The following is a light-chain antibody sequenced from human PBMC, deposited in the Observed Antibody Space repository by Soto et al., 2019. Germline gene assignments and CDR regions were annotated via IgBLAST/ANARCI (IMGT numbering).Light chain of an antibody. CDR3: QQYNSYSRT. CDR2: GAS. Sequence: DIVFTQSPGTLSLSPGERATLSCRASQSVSSSYLAWYQQKPCQAPRLLIYGASSRATGIPDRFSGSRSGTDFTLTISSLQSDEFATYYCQQYNSYSRTFGQGTKVDIK. V-gene: IGKV3-20*01. CDR1: QSVSSSY. J-gene: IGKJ1*01.